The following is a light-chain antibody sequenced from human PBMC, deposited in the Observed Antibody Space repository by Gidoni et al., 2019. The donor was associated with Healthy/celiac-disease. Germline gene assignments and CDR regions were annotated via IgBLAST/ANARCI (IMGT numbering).Light chain of an antibody. V-gene: IGLV3-1*01. Sequence: SYELTQPPSVSVSPGQPASITCSGDKLGDKYACWYQQKPGQSPLLVIYQDSKRPSGIPERFSGSNSGNTATLTISGTQAMDEADYYCQAWDSSTGRVFGGGTKLTVL. CDR1: KLGDKY. CDR2: QDS. J-gene: IGLJ2*01. CDR3: QAWDSSTGRV.